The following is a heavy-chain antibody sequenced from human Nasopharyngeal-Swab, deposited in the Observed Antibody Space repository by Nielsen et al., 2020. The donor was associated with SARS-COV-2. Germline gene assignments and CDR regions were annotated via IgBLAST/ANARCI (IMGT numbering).Heavy chain of an antibody. J-gene: IGHJ4*02. CDR1: GFSFRTYW. D-gene: IGHD2-15*01. V-gene: IGHV3-74*01. CDR2: IDTDGAIT. Sequence: GESLKISCAASGFSFRTYWMHWVRQSPGKGLLWVSRIDTDGAITNYADSVKGRFTISRDNAKNTLYLQMNSLRADDTAVYYCARDVGGRDNYWGQGALVTVS. CDR3: ARDVGGRDNY.